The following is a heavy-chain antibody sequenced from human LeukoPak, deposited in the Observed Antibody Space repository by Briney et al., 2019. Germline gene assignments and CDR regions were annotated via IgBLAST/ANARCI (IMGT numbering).Heavy chain of an antibody. CDR1: GFTFSSYA. Sequence: PGRSLRLSCAASGFTFSSYAMHWVRQAPGKGLEWVAVISYDGSNKYYADSVKGRFTISRDNSKNTLYLQTNSLRAEDTAVYYCARPYDILTGYPFDYWGQGTLVTVSS. CDR2: ISYDGSNK. D-gene: IGHD3-9*01. J-gene: IGHJ4*02. CDR3: ARPYDILTGYPFDY. V-gene: IGHV3-30*01.